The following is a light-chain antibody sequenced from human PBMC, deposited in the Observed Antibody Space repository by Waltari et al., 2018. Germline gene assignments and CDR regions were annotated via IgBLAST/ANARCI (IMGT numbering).Light chain of an antibody. CDR3: CSYAANKVV. CDR2: DVS. J-gene: IGLJ2*01. Sequence: QSDLTQPRSVSGFPEQSVTISCTGSSGAVGGSTSVSWYQQIPGKAPKLIIYDVSNRPSGVPDRFSGSMSDNTASLTVSGLQAEDEADYFCCSYAANKVVFGGGTRLTVL. CDR1: SGAVGGSTS. V-gene: IGLV2-11*01.